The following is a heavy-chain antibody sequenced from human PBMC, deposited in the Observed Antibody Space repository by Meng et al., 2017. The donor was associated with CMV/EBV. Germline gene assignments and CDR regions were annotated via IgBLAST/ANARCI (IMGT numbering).Heavy chain of an antibody. Sequence: ASVKVSCKASGGTFSSYAISWVRQAPEQGLEWMGWINPNSGSTHYAQKFRGRVTVTRDASISTAYMELSSLRSDDTAVYYCARTYTANDPFDFWGQGTMVTVSS. V-gene: IGHV1-2*02. D-gene: IGHD5-18*01. CDR2: INPNSGST. J-gene: IGHJ3*01. CDR3: ARTYTANDPFDF. CDR1: GGTFSSYA.